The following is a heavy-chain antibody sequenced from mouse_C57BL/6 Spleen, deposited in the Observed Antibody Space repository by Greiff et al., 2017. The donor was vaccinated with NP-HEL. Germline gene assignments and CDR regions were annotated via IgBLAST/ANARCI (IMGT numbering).Heavy chain of an antibody. J-gene: IGHJ3*01. Sequence: EVQGVESGGGLVKPGGSLKLSCAASGFTFSDYGMHWVRQAPEKGLEWVAYISSGSSTIYYADTVKGRFTISRDNAKNTLFLQMTSLRSEDTAMYYCARPGSSYVDWFAYWGQGTLVTVSA. CDR1: GFTFSDYG. V-gene: IGHV5-17*01. CDR3: ARPGSSYVDWFAY. CDR2: ISSGSSTI. D-gene: IGHD1-1*01.